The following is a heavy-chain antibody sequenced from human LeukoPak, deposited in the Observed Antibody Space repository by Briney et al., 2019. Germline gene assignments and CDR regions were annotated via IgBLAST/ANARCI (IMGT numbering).Heavy chain of an antibody. V-gene: IGHV1-2*02. CDR2: INPNSGGT. CDR1: GYTFTGYY. Sequence: ASVTVSCKASGYTFTGYYMHWVRQAPGQGREWMGWINPNSGGTNYAQRFQGRVTMTRDTSISTAYMELSRLRSDDTAVYYCARDGDYSNYPWFDPWGQGTLVTVSS. D-gene: IGHD4-11*01. CDR3: ARDGDYSNYPWFDP. J-gene: IGHJ5*02.